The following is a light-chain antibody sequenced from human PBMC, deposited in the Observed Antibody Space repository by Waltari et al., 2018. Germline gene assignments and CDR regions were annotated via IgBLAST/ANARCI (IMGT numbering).Light chain of an antibody. Sequence: DIQMTQSPSSLSASVGDRVTITCQASQDITIHLNWYQQKPGKAPKLRIYDASNLETGVPSRFSGSGSGTDFTFTISSLQPEDIAIYYCQQYDNLPLTFGQGTRLEIK. J-gene: IGKJ5*01. V-gene: IGKV1-33*01. CDR1: QDITIH. CDR3: QQYDNLPLT. CDR2: DAS.